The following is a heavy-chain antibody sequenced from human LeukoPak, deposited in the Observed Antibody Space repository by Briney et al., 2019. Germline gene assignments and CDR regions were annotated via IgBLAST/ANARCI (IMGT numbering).Heavy chain of an antibody. J-gene: IGHJ4*02. V-gene: IGHV3-7*01. D-gene: IGHD3-22*01. CDR1: GFTVSSNY. CDR3: ARDWWLLYLDY. CDR2: IKQDGSEK. Sequence: PGGSLRLSCAASGFTVSSNYMSWVRQAPGKGLEWVANIKQDGSEKYYVDSVKGRFTISRDNAKNSLYLQMNSLRAEDTAVYYCARDWWLLYLDYWGQGTLVTVSS.